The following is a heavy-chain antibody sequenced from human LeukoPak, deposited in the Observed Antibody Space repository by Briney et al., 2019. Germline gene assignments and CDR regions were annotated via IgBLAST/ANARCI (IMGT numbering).Heavy chain of an antibody. V-gene: IGHV3-74*01. CDR2: INSDGSST. D-gene: IGHD1-26*01. CDR1: GFTFSSKW. Sequence: GGSLRLSCAASGFTFSSKWMSWVRQAPGKGLVWVSRINSDGSSTSYADSVKGRFTISRDNAKNTLYLQMNSLRAEDTAVYYCARDNQWELPDYWGQGTLVTVSS. J-gene: IGHJ4*02. CDR3: ARDNQWELPDY.